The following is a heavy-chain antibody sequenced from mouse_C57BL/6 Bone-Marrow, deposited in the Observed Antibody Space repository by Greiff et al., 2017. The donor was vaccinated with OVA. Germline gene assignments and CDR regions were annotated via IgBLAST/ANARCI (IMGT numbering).Heavy chain of an antibody. Sequence: VTLKVSGAELVRPGASVKLSCTASGFNIKDDYMHWVKQRPEQGLEWIGWIDPENGDTEYASKFQGKATITADTSSNTAYLQLSSLTSEDTAVYYCTTSGSSPYYAMDYWGQGTSVTVSS. CDR3: TTSGSSPYYAMDY. CDR1: GFNIKDDY. J-gene: IGHJ4*01. D-gene: IGHD1-1*01. CDR2: IDPENGDT. V-gene: IGHV14-4*01.